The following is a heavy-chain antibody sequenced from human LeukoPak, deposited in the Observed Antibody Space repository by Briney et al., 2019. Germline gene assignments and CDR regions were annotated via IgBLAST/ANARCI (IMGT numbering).Heavy chain of an antibody. V-gene: IGHV3-7*01. Sequence: GGSLRLSCAASGFTFSSYWMSWVRQAPGKGLEWVANIKQDGGEKYYVDSVKGRFTISRDNAKNSLFLQMNSLRAEDTAVYYCAAPPGYCSSTSCRMGEWGQGTLVTVSS. CDR1: GFTFSSYW. CDR2: IKQDGGEK. D-gene: IGHD2-2*01. J-gene: IGHJ4*02. CDR3: AAPPGYCSSTSCRMGE.